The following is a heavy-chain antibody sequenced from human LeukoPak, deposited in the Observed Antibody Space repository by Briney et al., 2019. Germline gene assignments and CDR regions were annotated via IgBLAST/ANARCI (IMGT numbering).Heavy chain of an antibody. CDR3: ARLHRGVAAAGTGYYFDY. D-gene: IGHD6-13*01. CDR1: GGSFSGYY. CDR2: INHSGST. Sequence: PSETLSLTCAVYGGSFSGYYWRWIRQPPGKGLEWVGEINHSGSTNYNPSLKSRVTISVDTSKNQFSLKLSSVTAADTAVYYCARLHRGVAAAGTGYYFDYWGQGTLVTVSS. J-gene: IGHJ4*02. V-gene: IGHV4-34*01.